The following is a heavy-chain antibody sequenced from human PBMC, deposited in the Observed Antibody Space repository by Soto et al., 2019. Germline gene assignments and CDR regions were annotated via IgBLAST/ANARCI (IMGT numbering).Heavy chain of an antibody. CDR2: IIPIFGTA. V-gene: IGHV1-69*13. CDR3: ARAPYYYDSSGYYFDY. Sequence: ASVKVSCKASGGTFSSYAISWVRQAPGQGLEWMGGIIPIFGTANYAQKFQGRVTITADESTSTAYMELSSLRSEDTVVYYCARAPYYYDSSGYYFDYWGQGTLVTVSS. D-gene: IGHD3-22*01. CDR1: GGTFSSYA. J-gene: IGHJ4*02.